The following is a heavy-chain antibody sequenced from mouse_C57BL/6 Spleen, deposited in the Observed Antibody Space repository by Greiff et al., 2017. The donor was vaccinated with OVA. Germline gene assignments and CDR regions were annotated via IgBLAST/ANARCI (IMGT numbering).Heavy chain of an antibody. CDR1: GYAFSSYW. Sequence: QVHVKQSGAELVKPGASVKISCKASGYAFSSYWMHWVKQRPGKGLEWIGQIYPGDGDTNYNGKFKGKATLTADKSSSTAYMQLSSLTSEDSAVYYCARSTMVTPAWCAYWGQGTLVTVSA. CDR3: ARSTMVTPAWCAY. J-gene: IGHJ3*01. CDR2: IYPGDGDT. D-gene: IGHD2-2*01. V-gene: IGHV1-80*01.